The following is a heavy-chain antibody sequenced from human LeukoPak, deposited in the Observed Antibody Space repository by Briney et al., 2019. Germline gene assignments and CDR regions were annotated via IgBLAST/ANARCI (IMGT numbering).Heavy chain of an antibody. J-gene: IGHJ4*02. Sequence: PGGSLRLSCAASGFTFSSYWMHWVRQAPGKGLVWVSRISSDGSSTTYADSVKGRFTISRENAKNTLYLQMNSLGAEDTAVYYCGRDLRPVDYWGQGTLVTVSS. V-gene: IGHV3-74*01. CDR1: GFTFSSYW. CDR2: ISSDGSST. CDR3: GRDLRPVDY.